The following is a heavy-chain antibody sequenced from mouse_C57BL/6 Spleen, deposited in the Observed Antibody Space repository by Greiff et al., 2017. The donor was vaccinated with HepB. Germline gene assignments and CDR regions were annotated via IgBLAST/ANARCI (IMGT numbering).Heavy chain of an antibody. CDR3: ARGEDPSLYFDV. Sequence: VQLQQPGAELVRPGTSVTLSCKASGYTFTSYWMHWVKQRPGQGLEWIGVIDPSDSYTNYNQKFKGKATLTVDTSSSTAYMQLSSLTSEDSAVYYCARGEDPSLYFDVWGTGTTVTVSS. J-gene: IGHJ1*03. V-gene: IGHV1-59*01. D-gene: IGHD6-1*01. CDR2: IDPSDSYT. CDR1: GYTFTSYW.